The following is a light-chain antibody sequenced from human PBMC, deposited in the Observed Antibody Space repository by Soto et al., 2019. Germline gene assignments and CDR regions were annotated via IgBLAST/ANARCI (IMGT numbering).Light chain of an antibody. J-gene: IGKJ5*01. V-gene: IGKV3-20*01. CDR2: GSS. CDR3: QQYGSSPQPIT. CDR1: QSVSSYY. Sequence: EIVLTQSPGTLSLSPGERATLSCRASQSVSSYYLAWYQQKPGQAPRLLIYGSSSRATGIPDRFSGSGSGTGFTLTISRLEPEDFAVYYCQQYGSSPQPITFGQGTRLEIK.